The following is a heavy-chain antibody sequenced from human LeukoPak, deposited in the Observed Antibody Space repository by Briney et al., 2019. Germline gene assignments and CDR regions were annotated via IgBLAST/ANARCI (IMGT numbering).Heavy chain of an antibody. CDR1: GFIFRNYP. Sequence: PGAALPLTFLGSGFIFRNYPLHWLRQAPSKGLEWVSAISGSGGSTYYADSVQGRFTMSRDNTNTTLYLQMNSLRAEDTAVYYCAKSPVPAAIHGFDYWGQGTLVTVSS. CDR3: AKSPVPAAIHGFDY. J-gene: IGHJ4*02. D-gene: IGHD2-2*01. CDR2: ISGSGGST. V-gene: IGHV3-23*01.